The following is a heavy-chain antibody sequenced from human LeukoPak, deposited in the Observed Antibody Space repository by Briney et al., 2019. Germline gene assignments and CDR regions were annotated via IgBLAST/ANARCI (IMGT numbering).Heavy chain of an antibody. CDR2: IYYSGST. J-gene: IGHJ4*02. CDR3: ARSALLGGDY. V-gene: IGHV4-31*03. CDR1: GGSISSGDYY. D-gene: IGHD3-16*01. Sequence: SETLSLTCTVSGGSISSGDYYWSWIRQHPGKGLEWIGYIYYSGSTYYNPSLKSRVTISVDTSKNQFSLKLSSVTAADTAVYYCARSALLGGDYWGQGTLVTVSS.